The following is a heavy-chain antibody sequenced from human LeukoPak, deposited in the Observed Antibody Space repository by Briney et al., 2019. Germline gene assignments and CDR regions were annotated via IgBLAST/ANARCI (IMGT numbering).Heavy chain of an antibody. CDR1: GITFSSYA. CDR3: AKVSAFVGVNLGRVFDY. D-gene: IGHD3-16*01. J-gene: IGHJ4*02. CDR2: ISGSSSSST. V-gene: IGHV3-23*01. Sequence: GGSLRLSCAASGITFSSYAMSWVRQAPGKGLEWVSFISGSSSSSTYYADSVKGRFTISRGNSKNTLSLQMNSLRAEDTAVYFCAKVSAFVGVNLGRVFDYWGQGTLVTVSS.